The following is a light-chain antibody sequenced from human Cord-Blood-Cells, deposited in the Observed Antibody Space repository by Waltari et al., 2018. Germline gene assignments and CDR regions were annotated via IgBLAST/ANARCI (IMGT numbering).Light chain of an antibody. CDR2: WAS. CDR3: QQYYSTPLT. CDR1: QSVLYSTNNKNY. J-gene: IGKJ4*01. Sequence: DIVMTQSPDSLAVSLCVRATINCKSSQSVLYSTNNKNYLAWYQQKPGQPPKLVIYWASTRESGVPDRFSGSGSGTDFTLTISSLQAEDVAVYYCQQYYSTPLTFGGGTKVEIK. V-gene: IGKV4-1*01.